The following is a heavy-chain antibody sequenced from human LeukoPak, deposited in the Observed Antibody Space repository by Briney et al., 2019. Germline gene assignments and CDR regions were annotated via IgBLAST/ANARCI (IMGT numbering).Heavy chain of an antibody. CDR2: ISGSGGST. J-gene: IGHJ4*02. D-gene: IGHD3-22*01. Sequence: GGSLRLSCAASGFTFSSYGMSWVRQAPGKGLEWVSAISGSGGSTYYADSVKGRFTISRDNSKNSLYLQMNSLRTEDTALYYCAKDYYDSSGYLDYWGQGTLVTVSS. CDR3: AKDYYDSSGYLDY. V-gene: IGHV3-23*01. CDR1: GFTFSSYG.